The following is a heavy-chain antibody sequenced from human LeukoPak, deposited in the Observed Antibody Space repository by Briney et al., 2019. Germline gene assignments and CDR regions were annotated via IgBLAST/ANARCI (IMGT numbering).Heavy chain of an antibody. V-gene: IGHV4-34*01. CDR3: ARGRPGYCSGGSCYAGDDY. CDR2: INHSGST. CDR1: GASFSGYY. Sequence: SETLSLTCAVYGASFSGYYWSWIRQPPGKGLEWIGEINHSGSTNYNPSLKSRVTISVDTSKNQFSLKLSSVTAADTAVYYCARGRPGYCSGGSCYAGDDYWGQGTLVTVSS. D-gene: IGHD2-15*01. J-gene: IGHJ4*02.